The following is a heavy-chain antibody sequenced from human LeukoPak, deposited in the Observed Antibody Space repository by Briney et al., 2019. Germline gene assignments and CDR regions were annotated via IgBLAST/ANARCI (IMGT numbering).Heavy chain of an antibody. CDR2: ITWNSDSK. CDR1: GFSFDDYA. J-gene: IGHJ6*02. CDR3: AKDRSGHYRYGVHV. Sequence: PGRSLRLSCAASGFSFDDYAMHWVRRAPGKGLEWVSAITWNSDSKVYANTERGRFTISRDNAKDSLYLQMNSLRAEDTALYYCAKDRSGHYRYGVHVWGQGTTVTVSS. D-gene: IGHD2-15*01. V-gene: IGHV3-9*01.